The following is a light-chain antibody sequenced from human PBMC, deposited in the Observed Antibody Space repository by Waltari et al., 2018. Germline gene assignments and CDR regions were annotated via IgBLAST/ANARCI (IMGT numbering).Light chain of an antibody. CDR1: QSVSSSY. CDR3: QQYGSSPPP. Sequence: EIVLTQSPGSLSLSPGERATLSSRASQSVSSSYLAWYQQKPGQAPRLLIYGASSRATGIPDRFSGSGSGTDFTLTISRLEPEDFAVYYCQQYGSSPPPFGGGTKVEIK. J-gene: IGKJ4*01. V-gene: IGKV3-20*01. CDR2: GAS.